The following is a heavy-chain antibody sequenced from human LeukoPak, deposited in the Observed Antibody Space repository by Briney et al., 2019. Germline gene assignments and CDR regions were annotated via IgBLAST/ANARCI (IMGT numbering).Heavy chain of an antibody. CDR1: GFTFSSYA. CDR2: ISGSGGST. D-gene: IGHD3-22*01. CDR3: ARGRYYYDSSGYYVTSIGFDY. Sequence: GGSLRLSCAASGFTFSSYAMSWVRQAPGKGLEWVSVISGSGGSTYYADSVKGRFTISRDNAKNSLYLQMNSLRAEDTAVYYCARGRYYYDSSGYYVTSIGFDYWGQGTLVTVSS. V-gene: IGHV3-23*01. J-gene: IGHJ4*02.